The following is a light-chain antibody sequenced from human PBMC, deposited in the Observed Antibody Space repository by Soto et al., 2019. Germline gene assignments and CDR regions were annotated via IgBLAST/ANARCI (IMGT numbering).Light chain of an antibody. CDR3: QSYDSSLSAHVV. J-gene: IGLJ2*01. CDR2: GNS. V-gene: IGLV1-40*01. CDR1: SSNIGAGYD. Sequence: QSVLTQPPSVSGAPGQRVTISCTGSSSNIGAGYDVHWYQQLPGTAPKLLIYGNSNRPSGVPDRFSGSKSGTSASLAITGLQAEDEADYYCQSYDSSLSAHVVFGVGTNLTVL.